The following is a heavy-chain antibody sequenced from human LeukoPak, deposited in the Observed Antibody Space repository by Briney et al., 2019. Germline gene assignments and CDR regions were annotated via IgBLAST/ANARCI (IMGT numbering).Heavy chain of an antibody. CDR3: ARTVVGYYGSGSYAFDY. CDR2: ISSSSSYT. D-gene: IGHD3-10*01. J-gene: IGHJ4*02. V-gene: IGHV3-11*06. CDR1: GFTFSDYY. Sequence: PGGSLRLSCAASGFTFSDYYMSWIRQAPGKGLEWFSYISSSSSYTNYADSVKGRFTISRDNAKNSLYLQMNSLRAEDTAVYYCARTVVGYYGSGSYAFDYWGQGTLVTVSS.